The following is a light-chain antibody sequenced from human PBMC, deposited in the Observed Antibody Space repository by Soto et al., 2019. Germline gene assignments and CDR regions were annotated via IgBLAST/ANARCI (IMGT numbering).Light chain of an antibody. CDR1: QSLSSNN. V-gene: IGKV3-20*01. CDR3: QQYGTSPLT. Sequence: EIVLTQSLGTLTLSPGERATLSCRASQSLSSNNLAWYQQRPGQAPRLLIYAAASRAAGVPDRFSGSGSGTDFTLTITRLGPEDFAVYFCQQYGTSPLTFGGGTKVEI. CDR2: AAA. J-gene: IGKJ4*01.